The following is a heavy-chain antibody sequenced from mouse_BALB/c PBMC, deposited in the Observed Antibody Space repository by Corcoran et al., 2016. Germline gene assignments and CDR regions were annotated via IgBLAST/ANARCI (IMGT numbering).Heavy chain of an antibody. CDR1: GYTFSSHW. J-gene: IGHJ4*01. V-gene: IGHV1-9*01. CDR2: ILPGSGST. Sequence: QVQLQQSGAELMKPGASVKISCKATGYTFSSHWIEWVKQRPGHGLEWIGEILPGSGSTNYNEKFKGKATFTADTSSNTAYMQLSSLTSEDSAVYYCARHGYAMDYWGQGTSVTVSS. CDR3: ARHGYAMDY.